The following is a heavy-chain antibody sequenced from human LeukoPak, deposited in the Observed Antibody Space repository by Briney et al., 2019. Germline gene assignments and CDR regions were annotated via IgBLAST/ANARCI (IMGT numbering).Heavy chain of an antibody. Sequence: PGGSLRLSCAASGFAFSSYSMNWVRQAPRKGLEWVSYISSSSSYRSYADSVEGRFTISRDNAKNSLYLQMNSLRAEDTAVYYCAREEPSYGSGSLGYWGQGTLVTVSS. D-gene: IGHD3-10*01. CDR1: GFAFSSYS. CDR2: ISSSSSYR. CDR3: AREEPSYGSGSLGY. J-gene: IGHJ4*02. V-gene: IGHV3-21*01.